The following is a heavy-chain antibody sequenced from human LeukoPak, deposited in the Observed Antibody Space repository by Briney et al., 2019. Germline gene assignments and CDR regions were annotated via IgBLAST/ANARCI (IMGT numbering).Heavy chain of an antibody. D-gene: IGHD2-15*01. CDR1: GGSISSYY. J-gene: IGHJ6*02. CDR3: ARHGRYCSGGSCDLDV. Sequence: SETLSLTCAVSGGSISSYYWSWIRQPPGKGLEWVGYIYYSGSTNYSPSLKSRVTISVDPSTKQFSLKLSSATAADTAVYYCARHGRYCSGGSCDLDVWGQGPTVSVSS. V-gene: IGHV4-59*08. CDR2: IYYSGST.